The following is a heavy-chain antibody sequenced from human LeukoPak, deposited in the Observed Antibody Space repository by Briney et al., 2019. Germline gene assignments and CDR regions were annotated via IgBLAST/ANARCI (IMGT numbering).Heavy chain of an antibody. Sequence: SETLSLTCTVSGGSISSSSYYWGWIRQPPGKGLEWIGSIYYSGSTYYNPSLKSRVTISVDTSKNQFSLKLSSVTAADTALYYCARDRYYYDSSGYLWFDYWGQGTLVTVSS. J-gene: IGHJ4*02. CDR2: IYYSGST. CDR3: ARDRYYYDSSGYLWFDY. D-gene: IGHD3-22*01. CDR1: GGSISSSSYY. V-gene: IGHV4-39*07.